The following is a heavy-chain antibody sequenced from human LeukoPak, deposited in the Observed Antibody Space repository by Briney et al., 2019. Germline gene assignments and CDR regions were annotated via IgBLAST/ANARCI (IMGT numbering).Heavy chain of an antibody. J-gene: IGHJ4*02. V-gene: IGHV3-23*01. Sequence: PGGSPRLPCAASGFTFSSYAMSWVRQAPGKGLEWVSAISGSGGSTYYADSVKGRFTISRDNSKNTLYLQMNSLRDEDTAVYYCAKVASRNSDYWGQGTLVTVSS. CDR3: AKVASRNSDY. CDR1: GFTFSSYA. D-gene: IGHD1-14*01. CDR2: ISGSGGST.